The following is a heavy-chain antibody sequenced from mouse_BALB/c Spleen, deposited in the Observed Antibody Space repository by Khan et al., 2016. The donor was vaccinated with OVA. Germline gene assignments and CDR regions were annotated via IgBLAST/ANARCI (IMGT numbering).Heavy chain of an antibody. CDR2: INPSSGYT. J-gene: IGHJ3*01. Sequence: QVQLKQSAAELSRPGASVKMSCKASGYTFSSYTMHWVKQRSGQGLEWIGYINPSSGYTEYNQSFKDKTTLTADKSSSTAYMQLSSLTSEDSAVYYCARGVYGSRSIWLAHWGQGTLVTVSA. D-gene: IGHD1-1*01. CDR3: ARGVYGSRSIWLAH. CDR1: GYTFSSYT. V-gene: IGHV1-4*02.